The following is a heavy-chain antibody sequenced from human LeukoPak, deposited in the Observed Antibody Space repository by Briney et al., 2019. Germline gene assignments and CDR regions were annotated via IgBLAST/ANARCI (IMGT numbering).Heavy chain of an antibody. CDR1: GFTFSSYG. Sequence: GGSLRLSSAAIGFTFSSYGMHWVGQSPGKGLDRVTFIWYDGYDKNSADAVKRLFTITRDNYKNTLYLQMSSRRAEDTAVYYCARSGSTYYYGMDVWGQGTTVTVSS. CDR3: ARSGSTYYYGMDV. CDR2: IWYDGYDK. V-gene: IGHV3-33*01. J-gene: IGHJ6*02. D-gene: IGHD3-10*01.